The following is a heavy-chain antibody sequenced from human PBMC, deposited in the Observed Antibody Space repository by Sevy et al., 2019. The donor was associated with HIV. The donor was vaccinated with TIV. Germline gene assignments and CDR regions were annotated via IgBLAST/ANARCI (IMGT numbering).Heavy chain of an antibody. Sequence: GGSLRLSCAASRFTFSDYYMSWIRQAPGKGLEWVSYISSGGTTMYYADSLKGRFTISRDNAKNSLYLQMNSLRAEDTAVYYCARVRYNYGSYCFDYWGQGTLVTVSS. V-gene: IGHV3-11*01. CDR3: ARVRYNYGSYCFDY. D-gene: IGHD1-1*01. CDR1: RFTFSDYY. CDR2: ISSGGTTM. J-gene: IGHJ4*02.